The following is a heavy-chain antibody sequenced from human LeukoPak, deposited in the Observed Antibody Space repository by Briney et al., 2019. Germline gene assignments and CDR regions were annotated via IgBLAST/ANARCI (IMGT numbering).Heavy chain of an antibody. Sequence: PGGSLRLSCAASGFTFSSYAMSWVRQAPGKGLEWVSAISGSGGSTYYADSVKGRFTISRDNSKNTLYLQMNSLRAEDTAVYYCAKDSNFLSYDSSGYDDIPASSWDYWGQGTLVTVSS. V-gene: IGHV3-23*01. CDR3: AKDSNFLSYDSSGYDDIPASSWDY. CDR2: ISGSGGST. CDR1: GFTFSSYA. D-gene: IGHD3-22*01. J-gene: IGHJ4*02.